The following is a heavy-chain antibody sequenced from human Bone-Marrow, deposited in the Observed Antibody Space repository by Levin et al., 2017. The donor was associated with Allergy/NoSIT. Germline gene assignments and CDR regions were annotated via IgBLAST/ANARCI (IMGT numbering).Heavy chain of an antibody. D-gene: IGHD4-23*01. J-gene: IGHJ4*02. V-gene: IGHV5-51*01. CDR1: GYRFTSYW. Sequence: GGSLRLSCKGSGYRFTSYWIGWVRQMPGNGLEWLGIIYPGDSDTRYSPSFQGQVTISADKSISTAYLQWSSLKASDTAMYYCARTVVSTDFHYWGQGTLVTVSS. CDR2: IYPGDSDT. CDR3: ARTVVSTDFHY.